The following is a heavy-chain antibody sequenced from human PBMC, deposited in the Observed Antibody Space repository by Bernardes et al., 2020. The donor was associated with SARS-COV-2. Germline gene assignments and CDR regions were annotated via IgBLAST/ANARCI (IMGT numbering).Heavy chain of an antibody. J-gene: IGHJ6*02. Sequence: SEPLSLTCSVSGASVSSRNYYWTWIRQPPGRGLEWIGYISYTGSTNYNPSLESRVTVSFDTSREQFSLKMSSVTAADAAVYYCARSQYYDFWSGYRDYYYGLDVWGQGTTVTVSS. CDR1: GASVSSRNYY. V-gene: IGHV4-61*01. CDR3: ARSQYYDFWSGYRDYYYGLDV. D-gene: IGHD3-3*01. CDR2: ISYTGST.